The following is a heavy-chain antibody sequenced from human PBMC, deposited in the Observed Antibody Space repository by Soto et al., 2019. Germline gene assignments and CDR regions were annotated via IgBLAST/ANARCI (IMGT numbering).Heavy chain of an antibody. CDR3: AREVGVLRHFDY. V-gene: IGHV4-59*01. D-gene: IGHD1-26*01. Sequence: QVQLQESGPGLVKPSETLSLTCTVSGGSISSYYWSWIRQPPGKGLEWIGYIYYSGSTNYNPSLKSRVTISVDTSKNQFSLKLSSVTAADTAVYYCAREVGVLRHFDYWGQGTLVTVSS. CDR1: GGSISSYY. J-gene: IGHJ4*02. CDR2: IYYSGST.